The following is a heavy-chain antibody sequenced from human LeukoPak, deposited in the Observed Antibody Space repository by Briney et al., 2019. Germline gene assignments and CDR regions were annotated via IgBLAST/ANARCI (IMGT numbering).Heavy chain of an antibody. J-gene: IGHJ5*02. CDR1: SGSINNYF. D-gene: IGHD5-18*01. Sequence: SETLSLTCTVSSGSINNYFWSWIRQPPGKGLEWIGDIFYSGSTNYNPSLKSRVTISVDTSKNQFSLKLSSVTAADTAVYYCARGSYGQPRNWFDPWGQGTLVTVSS. CDR2: IFYSGST. V-gene: IGHV4-59*08. CDR3: ARGSYGQPRNWFDP.